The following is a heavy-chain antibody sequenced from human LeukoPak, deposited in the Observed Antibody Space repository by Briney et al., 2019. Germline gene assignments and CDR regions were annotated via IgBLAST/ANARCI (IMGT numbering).Heavy chain of an antibody. J-gene: IGHJ4*02. CDR3: AKDYLPNYYYGSAWDY. CDR1: GFTFSSYG. CDR2: IRYDRSNK. D-gene: IGHD3-10*01. Sequence: GGSLRLSCAASGFTFSSYGMHWVRQAPGKGLEWVAFIRYDRSNKYYADSVKGRFTISRDNSKNTLYLQMNSLRAEDTAVFYCAKDYLPNYYYGSAWDYWGQGTLVTVSS. V-gene: IGHV3-30*02.